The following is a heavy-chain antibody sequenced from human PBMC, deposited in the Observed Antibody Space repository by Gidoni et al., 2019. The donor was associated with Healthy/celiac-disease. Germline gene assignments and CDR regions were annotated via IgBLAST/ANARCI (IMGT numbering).Heavy chain of an antibody. CDR3: ARANTYDFWSGYYKDYYYGMDV. J-gene: IGHJ6*02. D-gene: IGHD3-3*01. V-gene: IGHV3-21*01. CDR2: ISSISIYI. Sequence: EVQLVESGGGLVKPGGSLRLSCAASGFTFSSYSMNWVRQAPGKGLEWVSSISSISIYIYYADSVKGRFTISRDNAKNSLYLQMNSLRAEDTAVYYCARANTYDFWSGYYKDYYYGMDVWGQGTTVTVSS. CDR1: GFTFSSYS.